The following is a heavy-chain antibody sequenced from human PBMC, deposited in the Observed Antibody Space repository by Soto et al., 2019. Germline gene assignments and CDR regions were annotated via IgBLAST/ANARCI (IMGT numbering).Heavy chain of an antibody. CDR3: ARFTYKSGFNWFDP. D-gene: IGHD5-12*01. V-gene: IGHV4-59*03. CDR2: IYHMGGT. Sequence: SGTLSLPLTLSGSSLTRDYWSWIRQSPGKGLEWIGYIYHMGGTDYNPSLKSRVTISIDKSKNQFSLNLRSVTAADTAVYFCARFTYKSGFNWFDPWGQGTQVTVSS. J-gene: IGHJ5*02. CDR1: GSSLTRDY.